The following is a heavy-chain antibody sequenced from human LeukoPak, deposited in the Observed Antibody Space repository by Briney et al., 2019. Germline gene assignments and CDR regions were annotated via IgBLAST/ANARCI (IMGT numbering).Heavy chain of an antibody. V-gene: IGHV4-61*02. D-gene: IGHD3-3*01. CDR3: ARVAEETIFGVVIIGRWFDP. CDR2: IYTSGST. CDR1: GGSISSGSYY. Sequence: SQTLSLTCTVSGGSISSGSYYWSWIRQPAGKGLEWIGRIYTSGSTNYNPSLKSRVTISVDTSKNQFSLKLSSVTAADTAVYYCARVAEETIFGVVIIGRWFDPWGQGTLVTVSS. J-gene: IGHJ5*02.